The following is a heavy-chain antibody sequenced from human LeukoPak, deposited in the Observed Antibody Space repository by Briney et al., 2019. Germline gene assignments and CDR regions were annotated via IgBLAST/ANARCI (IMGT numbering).Heavy chain of an antibody. V-gene: IGHV5-51*01. CDR2: IYPGDSDT. J-gene: IGHJ4*02. CDR1: GYRFTSYW. D-gene: IGHD5-18*01. Sequence: GESLKISCKGSGYRFTSYWIGWVRQMPGKGLEWMGIIYPGDSDTRYSPSFQGQVTISADKSISTAYLQWSSLKASDTAMYYCARFGGYSYGFIQVPAQFDYWGQGTLVTVSS. CDR3: ARFGGYSYGFIQVPAQFDY.